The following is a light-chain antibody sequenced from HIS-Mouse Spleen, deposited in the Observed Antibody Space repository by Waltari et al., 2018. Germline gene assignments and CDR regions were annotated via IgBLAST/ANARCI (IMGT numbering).Light chain of an antibody. Sequence: DIQMNQSPSSLSASVGDRVTITCRASQGISNYLAWYQQKPGKVPKLLIYAASTLQSGVPSRFSGSGSGTDFTLTISSLQPEDVATYYCQKYNSAPRLTFGGGTKVEIK. CDR2: AAS. V-gene: IGKV1-27*01. J-gene: IGKJ4*01. CDR1: QGISNY. CDR3: QKYNSAPRLT.